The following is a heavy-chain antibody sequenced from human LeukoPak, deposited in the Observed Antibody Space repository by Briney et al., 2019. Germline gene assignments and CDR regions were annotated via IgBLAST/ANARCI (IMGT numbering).Heavy chain of an antibody. J-gene: IGHJ6*03. CDR3: AKDDRQFYYYYMDV. CDR1: GFTFSNYA. Sequence: PGGSLRLSCAASGFTFSNYAMSWVRQAPGKGLEWVSTINDRGIATYYADSVKGRFTISRDNSKNTLSLQVSSLRAEDTAIYYCAKDDRQFYYYYMDVWGKGTTVTVSS. CDR2: INDRGIAT. V-gene: IGHV3-23*01.